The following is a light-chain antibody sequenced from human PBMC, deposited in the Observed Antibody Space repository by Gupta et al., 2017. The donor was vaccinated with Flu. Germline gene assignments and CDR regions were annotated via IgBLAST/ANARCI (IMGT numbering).Light chain of an antibody. CDR1: SSDIGAYNY. CDR3: SSYRASNTPYV. J-gene: IGLJ1*01. V-gene: IGLV2-14*01. CDR2: EVS. Sequence: QSALTQPASVSGSAGQSITISSPGTSSDIGAYNYVSWYQQHPGKAPQLMIYEVSNRPSGVSYRFSGSKSGSTASLAISGLQAEDEADYYCSSYRASNTPYVFGTGTKVTVL.